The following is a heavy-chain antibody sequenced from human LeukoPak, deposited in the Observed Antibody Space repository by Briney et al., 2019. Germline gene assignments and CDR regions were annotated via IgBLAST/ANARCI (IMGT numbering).Heavy chain of an antibody. D-gene: IGHD2-21*02. J-gene: IGHJ4*02. CDR2: ISGSGGST. CDR1: GFTFSRSW. Sequence: GGSLRLSCAASGFTFSRSWMTWVRQAPGKGLEWVSAISGSGGSTYYADSVKGRFTISRDNSKNTLYLQMNSLRAEDTAVYYCAKGPGVVTRSFDYWGQGTLVTVSS. V-gene: IGHV3-23*01. CDR3: AKGPGVVTRSFDY.